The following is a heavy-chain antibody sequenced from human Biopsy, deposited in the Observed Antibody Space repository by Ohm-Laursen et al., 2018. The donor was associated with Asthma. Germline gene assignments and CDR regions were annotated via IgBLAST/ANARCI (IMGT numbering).Heavy chain of an antibody. CDR3: ARDKPSHIDYYYGMDV. CDR2: IYSGGTS. CDR1: GFSFNSYG. Sequence: SLRLSCAASGFSFNSYGMHWARQAPGKGLEWVSVIYSGGTSHTADSVKGRFTISRDNSKNTLYLQMNSLRAEDTAVYYCARDKPSHIDYYYGMDVWGQGTTVTVSS. V-gene: IGHV3-NL1*01. J-gene: IGHJ6*02.